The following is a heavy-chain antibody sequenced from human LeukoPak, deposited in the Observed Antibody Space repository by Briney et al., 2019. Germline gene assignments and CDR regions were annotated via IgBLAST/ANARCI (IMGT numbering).Heavy chain of an antibody. Sequence: ASVKVSCKTSGYTFSNHGISWVRQAPGQGLEWMGWISGYNGNTNYVKKFRARVTMTTDTSTSAAYMELRSLSSDDTALYYCARDLSLGRHDDGEPFDYWGQGTLVTVSS. CDR2: ISGYNGNT. CDR1: GYTFSNHG. V-gene: IGHV1-18*01. J-gene: IGHJ4*02. CDR3: ARDLSLGRHDDGEPFDY. D-gene: IGHD4-17*01.